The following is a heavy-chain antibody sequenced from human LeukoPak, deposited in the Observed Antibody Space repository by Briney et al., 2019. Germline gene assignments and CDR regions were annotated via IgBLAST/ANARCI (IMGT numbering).Heavy chain of an antibody. CDR2: IYYSGST. Sequence: SETLSLTCTVSGGSISSGDYYWSWIRQPPGKGLEWIGYIYYSGSTYYNPSLKSRVTMSVDTSKNQFSLKLSSVTAADTAVYYCARALQYHDYVWGSYRYQDVWGKGTTVTVSS. V-gene: IGHV4-30-4*08. CDR1: GGSISSGDYY. J-gene: IGHJ6*04. D-gene: IGHD3-16*02. CDR3: ARALQYHDYVWGSYRYQDV.